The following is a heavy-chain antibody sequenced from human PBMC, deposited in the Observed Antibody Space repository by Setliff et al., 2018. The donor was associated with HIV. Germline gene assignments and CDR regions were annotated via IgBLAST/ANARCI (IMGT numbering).Heavy chain of an antibody. Sequence: GASVKVSCKASGGTFSSYAISWVRQAPGQGLEWMGGIISIFGTENYAQKFQGRVTITEDESTNTAYMELSSLTSDDTAVYYCARDQGEVTRACWHWGQGTLVTVSS. CDR1: GGTFSSYA. V-gene: IGHV1-69*13. J-gene: IGHJ1*01. CDR2: IISIFGTE. CDR3: ARDQGEVTRACWH. D-gene: IGHD2-21*02.